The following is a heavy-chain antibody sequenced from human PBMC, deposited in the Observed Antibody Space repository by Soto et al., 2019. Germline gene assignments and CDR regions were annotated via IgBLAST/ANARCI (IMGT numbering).Heavy chain of an antibody. CDR3: ARDLADIVVVVAAKGGYAFDY. CDR1: GFTFSSYG. D-gene: IGHD2-15*01. Sequence: PGGSLRLSCAASGFTFSSYGMHWVRQAPGKGLEWVAVIWCDGSNKYYADSVKGRFTISRDNSKNTLYLQMNSLRAEDTAVYYCARDLADIVVVVAAKGGYAFDYWGQGTLVTVSS. J-gene: IGHJ4*02. V-gene: IGHV3-33*01. CDR2: IWCDGSNK.